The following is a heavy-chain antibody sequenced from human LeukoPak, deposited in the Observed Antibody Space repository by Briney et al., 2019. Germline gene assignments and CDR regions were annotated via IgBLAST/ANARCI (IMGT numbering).Heavy chain of an antibody. CDR2: IYTSGST. Sequence: SETRSLTCAVSGGSISSYYWSWIRQPARKGLEWIGRIYTSGSTNYNPSLKSRVTMSVDTSKNQFSLKLSSVTAADTAVYYCASLGDNTMVRGVILDVWGKGTTVTVSS. J-gene: IGHJ6*04. V-gene: IGHV4-4*07. CDR3: ASLGDNTMVRGVILDV. CDR1: GGSISSYY. D-gene: IGHD3-10*01.